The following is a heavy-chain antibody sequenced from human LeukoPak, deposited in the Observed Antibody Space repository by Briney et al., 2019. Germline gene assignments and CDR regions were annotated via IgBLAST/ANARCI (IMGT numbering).Heavy chain of an antibody. CDR1: GGPISSYY. CDR3: ARPYSSNWYDAFHI. V-gene: IGHV4-59*12. Sequence: SETLSLTCTVFGGPISSYYWNWIRQPPGKGLEWIVYVSYRGTTNYNPSLKSRVTISVDTSKNQFSLKLSSVTAADTAVYYCARPYSSNWYDAFHIWGQGTMVTVSS. J-gene: IGHJ3*02. CDR2: VSYRGTT. D-gene: IGHD6-13*01.